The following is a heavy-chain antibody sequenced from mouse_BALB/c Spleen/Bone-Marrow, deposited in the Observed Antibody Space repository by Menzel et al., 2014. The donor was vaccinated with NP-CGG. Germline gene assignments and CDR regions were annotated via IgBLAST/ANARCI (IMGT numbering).Heavy chain of an antibody. V-gene: IGHV1-54*01. Sequence: QVQLQQSGAELVRPGTSVKVSCKASGYAFTNYLIEWVKQRPGQGLEWIGVINPGSGGTNYNEKFKGKATLTADKSSSTAYMQLSNLTSDDSAVYFCARELGVFAYWGQGTLVTVSA. D-gene: IGHD4-1*01. CDR3: ARELGVFAY. J-gene: IGHJ3*01. CDR2: INPGSGGT. CDR1: GYAFTNYL.